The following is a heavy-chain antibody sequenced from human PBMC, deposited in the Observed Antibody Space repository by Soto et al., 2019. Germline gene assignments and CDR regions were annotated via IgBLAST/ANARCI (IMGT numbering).Heavy chain of an antibody. J-gene: IGHJ4*02. D-gene: IGHD3-3*01. CDR1: GFTFSSYS. V-gene: IGHV3-21*01. Sequence: GGSLRLSCAASGFTFSSYSMNWVRQAPGKGLEWVSSISSSSSYIYYADSVKGRFTISRDNAKNSLYLQMNSLRAEDTAVYYCARVGYYDFWSGYPNTYYFDYWGQGTRVTVSS. CDR3: ARVGYYDFWSGYPNTYYFDY. CDR2: ISSSSSYI.